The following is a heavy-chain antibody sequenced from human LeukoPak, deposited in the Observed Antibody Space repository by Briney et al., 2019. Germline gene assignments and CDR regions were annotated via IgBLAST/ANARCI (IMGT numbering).Heavy chain of an antibody. Sequence: SSETLSLTCTVSGGSISSSSYYWGWIRQPPGTGLEWIGSLYYSGSTYYNPSLKSRVTISLDTSKNQFSLKLSSVTAADTAVYYCASSPVTYYFDSTGPTWGQGTLVTVSS. CDR2: LYYSGST. CDR1: GGSISSSSYY. CDR3: ASSPVTYYFDSTGPT. D-gene: IGHD3-22*01. V-gene: IGHV4-39*07. J-gene: IGHJ5*02.